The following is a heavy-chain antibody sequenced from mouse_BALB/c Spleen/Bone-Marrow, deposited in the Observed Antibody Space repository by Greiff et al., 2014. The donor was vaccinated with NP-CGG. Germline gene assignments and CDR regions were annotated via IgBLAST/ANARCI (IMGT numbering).Heavy chain of an antibody. V-gene: IGHV2-9*02. Sequence: VHLVESGPGLVAPSQSLSITCTVSGFSLTSYSVYWVRQPPGKGLEWLGVIWAGGSTNYNSALMSRLSISKDNSKSQVFLKMNCLQTDDTAMYYCARAFDYWGQGTTLTVSS. CDR2: IWAGGST. CDR1: GFSLTSYS. J-gene: IGHJ2*01. CDR3: ARAFDY.